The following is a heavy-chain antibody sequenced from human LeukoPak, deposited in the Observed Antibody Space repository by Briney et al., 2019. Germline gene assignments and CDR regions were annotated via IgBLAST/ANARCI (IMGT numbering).Heavy chain of an antibody. CDR2: INHSGST. Sequence: SETLSLTCAVYGGSFGGYYWSWIRQPPGKGLEWIGAINHSGSTNYNPSLKSRVTISVDTSKNQFSLKLSSVTAADTAVYYCARGLYCSSTSCAYHWFDPWGQGALVTVSS. J-gene: IGHJ5*02. CDR1: GGSFGGYY. V-gene: IGHV4-34*01. CDR3: ARGLYCSSTSCAYHWFDP. D-gene: IGHD2-2*01.